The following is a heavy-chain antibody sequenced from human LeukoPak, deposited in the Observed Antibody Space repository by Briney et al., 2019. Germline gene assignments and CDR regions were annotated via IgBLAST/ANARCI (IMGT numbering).Heavy chain of an antibody. CDR3: ARGQTGYYYYAMDV. Sequence: GASVKVSCKASGYTFTSYDINWVRQATGQGLEWMGWMNPNSGNTGYAQKFQGRVTITRNTSISTAYMELSSLRSEDTAVYYCARGQTGYYYYAMDVWGQGATVTVSS. V-gene: IGHV1-8*01. CDR2: MNPNSGNT. CDR1: GYTFTSYD. J-gene: IGHJ6*02.